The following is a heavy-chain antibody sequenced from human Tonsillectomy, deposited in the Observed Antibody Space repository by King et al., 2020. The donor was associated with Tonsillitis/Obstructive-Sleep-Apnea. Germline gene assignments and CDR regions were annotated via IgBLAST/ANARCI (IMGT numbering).Heavy chain of an antibody. CDR2: INWNGGST. D-gene: IGHD1-26*01. CDR3: ARGPRYSGSYYLNY. J-gene: IGHJ4*02. Sequence: VQLVQSGGGVVRPGGSLRLSCAASGFTFDDYDMSWVRQVPGKGLEWVSGINWNGGSTGSADSVMGRLTLSRDNAKNSLYLQMNSLRAEDTALYYCARGPRYSGSYYLNYWGQGTLVTVSS. V-gene: IGHV3-20*04. CDR1: GFTFDDYD.